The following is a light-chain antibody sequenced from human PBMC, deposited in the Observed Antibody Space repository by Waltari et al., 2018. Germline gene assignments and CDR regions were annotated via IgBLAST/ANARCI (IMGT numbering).Light chain of an antibody. Sequence: QSALTQPASVSGSPGQSITISCTGTSSDVGSYNLVSWYQPHPGKAPKLMIYEVSKRPCGVSNRFSGSKSGNTASLTISGLQAEDEADYYCCSYAGSSTWVFGGGTKLTVL. CDR1: SSDVGSYNL. J-gene: IGLJ3*02. CDR3: CSYAGSSTWV. V-gene: IGLV2-23*02. CDR2: EVS.